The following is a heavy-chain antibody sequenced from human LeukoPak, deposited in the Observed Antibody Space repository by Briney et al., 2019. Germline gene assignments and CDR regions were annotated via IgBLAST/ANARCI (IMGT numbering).Heavy chain of an antibody. D-gene: IGHD2-2*01. V-gene: IGHV3-30*02. CDR2: IRYDGDNK. Sequence: GGSLRLSCAASGFTFSSYGMHWVRQAPGKGLEWVAFIRYDGDNKYYADSVKGRFTISRDNSENTLYLQVNSLRVEDTAVYFCAKGREKYCTSTSCYHDYWGQGTLVTVSS. CDR1: GFTFSSYG. J-gene: IGHJ4*02. CDR3: AKGREKYCTSTSCYHDY.